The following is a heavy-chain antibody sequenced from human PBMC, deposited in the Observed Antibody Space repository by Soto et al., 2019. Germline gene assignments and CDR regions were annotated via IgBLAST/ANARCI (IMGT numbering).Heavy chain of an antibody. CDR3: ARDPGPINCSGGSCYPYYYYGMDV. CDR1: GGSISSYY. Sequence: SETLSLTCTVSGGSISSYYWSWIRQPPGKGLEWIGYIYYSGSTNYNPSLKSRDTISVDTSKNQFSLKLNSVTAADTAVYYCARDPGPINCSGGSCYPYYYYGMDVWGQGTTVTVSS. J-gene: IGHJ6*02. D-gene: IGHD2-15*01. V-gene: IGHV4-59*01. CDR2: IYYSGST.